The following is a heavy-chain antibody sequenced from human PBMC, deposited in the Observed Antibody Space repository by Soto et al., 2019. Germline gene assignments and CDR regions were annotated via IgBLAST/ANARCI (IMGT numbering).Heavy chain of an antibody. CDR3: ARDLYYDYIWGSLFDP. J-gene: IGHJ5*02. CDR1: GGTFSSYT. D-gene: IGHD3-16*01. CDR2: IIPILGIA. Sequence: SVKVSCKASGGTFSSYTISWVRQAPGQGLEWMGRIIPILGIANYAQKFQGRVTITADKSTSTAYMELSSLRSEDTAVYYCARDLYYDYIWGSLFDPWGQGTLVTVSS. V-gene: IGHV1-69*04.